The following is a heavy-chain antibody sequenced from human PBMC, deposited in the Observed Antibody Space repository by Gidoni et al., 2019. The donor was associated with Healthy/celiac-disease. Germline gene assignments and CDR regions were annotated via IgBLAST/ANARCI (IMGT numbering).Heavy chain of an antibody. J-gene: IGHJ6*02. D-gene: IGHD2-2*02. Sequence: EVQLVESGGGLVQPGGSLNPSCEASGFTFIGSPMHWVRQASGKGLEGVGRIRRKVNSYATEYAASVKGRFTISRDDSKNTAYLQMNSLKTEDTAVYYCTRRPYCSSTSCYTHYGMDVWGQGTTVTVSS. CDR3: TRRPYCSSTSCYTHYGMDV. CDR2: IRRKVNSYAT. V-gene: IGHV3-73*01. CDR1: GFTFIGSP.